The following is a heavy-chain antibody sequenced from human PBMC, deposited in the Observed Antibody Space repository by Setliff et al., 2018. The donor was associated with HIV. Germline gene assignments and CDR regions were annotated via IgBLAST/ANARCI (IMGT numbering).Heavy chain of an antibody. Sequence: SETLSLTCTVSGDSLSSGSYYWGWIRQPAGKGLEWIGHIYTSGSTNYNPSLKSRVTISVDTSKNQFSLKLSSVTAADTAVYYCARGPYYDSSGYYLPDAFDIWGQGTMVTVSS. CDR3: ARGPYYDSSGYYLPDAFDI. CDR1: GDSLSSGSYY. CDR2: IYTSGST. J-gene: IGHJ3*02. D-gene: IGHD3-22*01. V-gene: IGHV4-61*09.